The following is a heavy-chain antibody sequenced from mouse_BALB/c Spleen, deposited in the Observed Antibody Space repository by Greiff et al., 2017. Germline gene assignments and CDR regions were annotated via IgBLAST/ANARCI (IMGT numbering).Heavy chain of an antibody. CDR2: IWAGGST. Sequence: QVQLQQSGPGLVAPSQSLSITCTVSGFSLTSYGVHWVRQPPGKGLEWLGVIWAGGSTNYNSALMSRLSISKDNSKSQVFLKMNSLQTDDTAMYYCAGDDDYDGGGYAMDYWGQGTSVTVSS. CDR3: AGDDDYDGGGYAMDY. V-gene: IGHV2-9*02. J-gene: IGHJ4*01. CDR1: GFSLTSYG. D-gene: IGHD2-4*01.